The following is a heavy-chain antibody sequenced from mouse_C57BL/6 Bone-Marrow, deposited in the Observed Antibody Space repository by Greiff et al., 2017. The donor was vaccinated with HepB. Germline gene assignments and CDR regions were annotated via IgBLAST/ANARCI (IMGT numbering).Heavy chain of an antibody. V-gene: IGHV1-19*01. CDR2: INPYNGGT. CDR1: GYTFTDYY. Sequence: EVQVVESGPVLVKPGASVKMSCKASGYTFTDYYMNWVKQSHGKSLEWIGVINPYNGGTSYNQKFKGKATLTVDKSSSTAYMELNSLTSEDSAVYYCARRYYGSSYVAWFAYWGQGTLVTVSA. D-gene: IGHD1-1*01. CDR3: ARRYYGSSYVAWFAY. J-gene: IGHJ3*01.